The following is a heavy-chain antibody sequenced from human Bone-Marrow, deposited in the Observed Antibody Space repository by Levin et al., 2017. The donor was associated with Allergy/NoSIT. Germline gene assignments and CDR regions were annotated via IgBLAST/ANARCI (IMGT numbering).Heavy chain of an antibody. CDR2: IYYSGST. CDR1: GGSISSSY. V-gene: IGHV4-59*01. J-gene: IGHJ4*02. Sequence: SQTLSLTCTVSGGSISSSYWSWIRQPPGKGLEWIGYIYYSGSTNYNPSLKSRVTISVDTSKNQFSLKLSSVTAADTAVYYCARGRWAYCGGDCRVWYFDYWGQGTLVTVSS. D-gene: IGHD2-21*02. CDR3: ARGRWAYCGGDCRVWYFDY.